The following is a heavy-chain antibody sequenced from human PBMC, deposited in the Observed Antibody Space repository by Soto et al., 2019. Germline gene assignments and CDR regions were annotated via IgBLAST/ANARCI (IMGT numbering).Heavy chain of an antibody. CDR3: TKDRAVRATYSDY. CDR2: ISYDGSNK. D-gene: IGHD1-26*01. J-gene: IGHJ4*02. Sequence: GGCLRLSCAASGFTFSSDGMHWVRQAPGKGLEWVAVISYDGSNKYYADSVKGRFTISRDNSKNTLYLQMNSLRAEDTAVYYCTKDRAVRATYSDYWGQGTLVT. V-gene: IGHV3-30*18. CDR1: GFTFSSDG.